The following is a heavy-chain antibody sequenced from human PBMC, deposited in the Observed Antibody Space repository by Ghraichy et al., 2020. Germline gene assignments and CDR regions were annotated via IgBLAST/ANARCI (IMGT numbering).Heavy chain of an antibody. CDR1: GFTFSSYA. CDR2: ISGSDGST. D-gene: IGHD1-26*01. CDR3: AKDLSGSYYGIGGFNFDQ. V-gene: IGHV3-23*01. Sequence: GGSLRLSCAASGFTFSSYAMSWVRQAPGKGLEWVSAISGSDGSTYYADSVKGRFTISRDNSKNTLYLQMNSLRAEDTAVYYCAKDLSGSYYGIGGFNFDQWGQGTLVTVSS. J-gene: IGHJ4*02.